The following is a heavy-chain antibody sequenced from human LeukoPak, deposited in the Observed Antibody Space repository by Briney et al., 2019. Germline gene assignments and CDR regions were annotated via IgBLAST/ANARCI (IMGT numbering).Heavy chain of an antibody. CDR3: AKGETDYGDYVLDY. J-gene: IGHJ4*02. CDR2: ISYDGSNK. V-gene: IGHV3-30*18. Sequence: GGSLRLSCAASGFTFSSYGMHWVRQAPGKGLEWVAVISYDGSNKYYADSVKGRFTISRDNSKNTLYLQMNGLRAEDTAVYYCAKGETDYGDYVLDYWGQGTLVTVSS. D-gene: IGHD4-17*01. CDR1: GFTFSSYG.